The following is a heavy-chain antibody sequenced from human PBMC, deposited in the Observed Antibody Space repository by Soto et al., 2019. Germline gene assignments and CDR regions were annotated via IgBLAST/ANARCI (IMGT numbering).Heavy chain of an antibody. J-gene: IGHJ4*02. CDR1: GYTFTSYG. Sequence: ASVKVSCKASGYTFTSYGISWVRQAPGQGLEWMGWISAYNGNTNYAQKLQGRVTMTTDTSTSTAYMELRSLRSDDTAVYYCATVHYDSTGYYYFVDVDYWGQGTLVTVSS. V-gene: IGHV1-18*01. D-gene: IGHD3-22*01. CDR2: ISAYNGNT. CDR3: ATVHYDSTGYYYFVDVDY.